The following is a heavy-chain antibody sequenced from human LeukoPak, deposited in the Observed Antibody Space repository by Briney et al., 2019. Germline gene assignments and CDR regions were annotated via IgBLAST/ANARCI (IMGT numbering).Heavy chain of an antibody. D-gene: IGHD5-18*01. CDR1: GYTFTGYY. CDR2: INPNSGGT. J-gene: IGHJ4*02. Sequence: ASVKVSCKASGYTFTGYYMHWVRQAPGQGLEWMGWINPNSGGTNYAQKFQGRVTMTRDTSISTAYMELSRLRSDDTAVYYCARDHVDTLNRHFDYWGQGTLVTVSS. CDR3: ARDHVDTLNRHFDY. V-gene: IGHV1-2*02.